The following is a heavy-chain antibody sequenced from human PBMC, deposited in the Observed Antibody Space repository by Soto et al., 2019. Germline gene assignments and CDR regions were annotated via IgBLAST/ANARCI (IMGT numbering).Heavy chain of an antibody. CDR3: ARRAKFGEVGADWLDP. D-gene: IGHD3-10*01. CDR2: IYYSGIT. V-gene: IGHV4-31*03. CDR1: GDSITRGGYY. J-gene: IGHJ5*02. Sequence: QVQLQESGPELLKPSQTLSLTCTVSGDSITRGGYYWSWIRQHPGKGLEWIGFIYYSGITYYKPSLKSRLTISLDPSKNQFYLKLTSMTAADTAGYYFARRAKFGEVGADWLDPWGQGTLVTVSS.